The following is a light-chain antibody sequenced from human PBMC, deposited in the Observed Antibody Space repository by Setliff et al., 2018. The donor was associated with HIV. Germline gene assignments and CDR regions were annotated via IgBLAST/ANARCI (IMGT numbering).Light chain of an antibody. Sequence: QSALAQPRSVSGSPGQSVTFSCTGSSSDVGAYNYVSWYQQHPGKAPKLIVYDVSKRPSGVPDRFSGSKSGDTAYLTISGLQSEDEADYYCCSYAGTYTYIFGTGTKVTVL. CDR1: SSDVGAYNY. V-gene: IGLV2-11*01. CDR2: DVS. CDR3: CSYAGTYTYI. J-gene: IGLJ1*01.